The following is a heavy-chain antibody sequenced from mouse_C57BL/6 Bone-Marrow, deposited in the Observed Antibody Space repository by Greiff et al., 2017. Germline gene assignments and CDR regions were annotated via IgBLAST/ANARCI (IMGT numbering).Heavy chain of an antibody. CDR1: GYSFTGYY. V-gene: IGHV1-42*01. CDR2: INPSTGGT. J-gene: IGHJ4*01. D-gene: IGHD2-4*01. Sequence: VQLQQSGPELVKPGASVKISCKASGYSFTGYYMNWVKQSPEKSLEWIGEINPSTGGTTYNQKFKAKATLTVDKSSSTAYMQLKSLTSEDSAVYYCARDDYGWAMDYWGQGTSVTVSS. CDR3: ARDDYGWAMDY.